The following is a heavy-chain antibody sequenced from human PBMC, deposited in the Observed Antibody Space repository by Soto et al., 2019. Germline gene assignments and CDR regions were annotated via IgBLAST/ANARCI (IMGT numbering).Heavy chain of an antibody. CDR2: INPSGGST. D-gene: IGHD2-15*01. CDR3: ARDIVVVVAPPGQGGFDP. J-gene: IGHJ5*02. Sequence: ASVKVSCKASGYTFTSYYMHWVRQAPGQGLEWMGIINPSGGSTSYAQKFQGRVTMTRGTSTSTVYMELSSLRSEDTAVYYCARDIVVVVAPPGQGGFDPWGQGTLVTVSS. V-gene: IGHV1-46*01. CDR1: GYTFTSYY.